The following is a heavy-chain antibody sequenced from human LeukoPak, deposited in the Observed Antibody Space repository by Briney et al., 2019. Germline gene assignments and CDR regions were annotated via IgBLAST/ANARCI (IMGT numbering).Heavy chain of an antibody. CDR1: GFIFSHYG. J-gene: IGHJ4*01. Sequence: GGSLRLSCAASGFIFSHYGMHWVRQAPGKGLEWVAVIWSDGSNRFYAGSVKGRFTICRDNSQNTLFLQMNSLRAEDTAMYYCARDAQRGFDYSNSLKYWGHGTLVTVSS. CDR3: ARDAQRGFDYSNSLKY. D-gene: IGHD4-11*01. V-gene: IGHV3-33*01. CDR2: IWSDGSNR.